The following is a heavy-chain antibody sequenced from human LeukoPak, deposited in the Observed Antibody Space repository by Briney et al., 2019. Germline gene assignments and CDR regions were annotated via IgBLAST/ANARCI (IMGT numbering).Heavy chain of an antibody. Sequence: GGSLRLSCAASGFTFSSYGMHWVRQAPGKGLEWVAVISYDGSNKYYADSVKGRFTISRDNSKNTLYLQMNSLRGEDTAVYYCAKVTEIWGQGTLVSVSS. CDR3: AKVTEI. CDR2: ISYDGSNK. CDR1: GFTFSSYG. J-gene: IGHJ4*02. V-gene: IGHV3-30*18. D-gene: IGHD1-14*01.